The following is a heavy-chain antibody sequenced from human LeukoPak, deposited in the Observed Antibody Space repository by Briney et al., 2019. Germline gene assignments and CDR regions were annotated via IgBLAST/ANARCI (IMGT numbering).Heavy chain of an antibody. Sequence: ASVKISCKASGYTFTGYYMHWVRQAPGQGLEWMGRISPNSGATNYAQKFQGRVTMTRDTSISTAYMELSRLKSDDTAVYYCARAYYIWGECFYYWGQGTLVTVSS. D-gene: IGHD3-10*01. CDR3: ARAYYIWGECFYY. CDR1: GYTFTGYY. CDR2: ISPNSGAT. V-gene: IGHV1-2*06. J-gene: IGHJ4*02.